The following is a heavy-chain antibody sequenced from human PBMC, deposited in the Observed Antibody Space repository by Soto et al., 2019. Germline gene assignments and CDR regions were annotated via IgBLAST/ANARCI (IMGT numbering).Heavy chain of an antibody. V-gene: IGHV3-11*01. CDR2: ISTDTSIR. CDR3: ARGSSYDSSGFSDY. D-gene: IGHD3-22*01. CDR1: GFTFSDSS. J-gene: IGHJ4*02. Sequence: GGSLRLSCAASGFTFSDSSMSWIRQAPGRGLEWVSYISTDTSIRYYADSVRGRFTISRDNAENSLYLQMNNLRPEDTAVYYCARGSSYDSSGFSDYWGQGTLVTVSS.